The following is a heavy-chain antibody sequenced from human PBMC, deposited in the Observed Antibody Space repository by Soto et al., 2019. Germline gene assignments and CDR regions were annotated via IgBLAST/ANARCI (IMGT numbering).Heavy chain of an antibody. CDR3: ARRYGGGFEY. J-gene: IGHJ4*02. D-gene: IGHD3-10*01. V-gene: IGHV4-59*08. CDR1: GCSISSYY. CDR2: IYSLGST. Sequence: QVQLLESGPGLVKPSETLSLTCTVSGCSISSYYWSWIRQLPGKGLEWIGYIYSLGSTNHNPSLKSRVTRSVDTAKNQFSLKLSSVTAADTAVSYCARRYGGGFEYCGQGTLVTVSS.